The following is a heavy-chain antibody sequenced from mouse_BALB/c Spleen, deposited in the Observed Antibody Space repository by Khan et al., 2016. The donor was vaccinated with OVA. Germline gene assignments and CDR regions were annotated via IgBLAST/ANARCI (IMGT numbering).Heavy chain of an antibody. CDR2: IGPGSSNT. J-gene: IGHJ4*01. V-gene: IGHV1S41*01. D-gene: IGHD1-1*01. CDR3: AREGSYGRTYYCMDY. CDR1: GYTFTTYW. Sequence: DLAKPGTSVKLSCKASGYTFTTYWINWIKQRPGQGLEWIGRIGPGSSNTYYNEMFKDKAALTVDTSSTTAYIQFSSLSSEDSAVYYCAREGSYGRTYYCMDYWGQGTSVTVSA.